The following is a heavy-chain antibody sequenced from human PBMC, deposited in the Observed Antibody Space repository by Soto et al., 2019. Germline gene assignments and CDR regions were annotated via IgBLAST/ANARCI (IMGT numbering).Heavy chain of an antibody. CDR1: GYTFTSYD. CDR3: ARSRFVVPAAIKASGYGLDP. D-gene: IGHD2-2*02. Sequence: ASVKVSCKASGYTFTSYDINWVRQATGQGLEWMGWMNPNSGNTGYAQKFQGRVTMTRNTSISTAYMELSSLRSEDTAVYYCARSRFVVPAAIKASGYGLDPWGQGTLVTVSS. J-gene: IGHJ5*02. CDR2: MNPNSGNT. V-gene: IGHV1-8*01.